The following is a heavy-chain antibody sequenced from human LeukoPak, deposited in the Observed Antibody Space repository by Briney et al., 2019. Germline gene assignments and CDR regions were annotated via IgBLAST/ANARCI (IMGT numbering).Heavy chain of an antibody. D-gene: IGHD3-3*01. CDR2: IYYSGST. CDR3: ARLYDFWSGYWFFDP. CDR1: GGSISSSSYY. Sequence: SETLSLTCTVSGGSISSSSYYWGWIRQPPGKGLEWIGSIYYSGSTYYNPSLKSRVTISVDTSKNQFSPKLSSVTAADTAVYYCARLYDFWSGYWFFDPWGQGTLVTVSS. V-gene: IGHV4-39*01. J-gene: IGHJ5*02.